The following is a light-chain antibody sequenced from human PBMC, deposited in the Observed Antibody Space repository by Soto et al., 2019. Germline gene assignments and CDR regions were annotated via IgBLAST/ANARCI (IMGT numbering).Light chain of an antibody. CDR3: QQYGSSGT. J-gene: IGKJ1*01. Sequence: EIVLTQSPGTLSLSPGERATLSCRASQSVMNNYLAWYQQKPGQAPRFLIYGASNRATCIPDRFSGSGSGTDFTLTISRLEPEDFPVYYCQQYGSSGTFGQGTKVDIK. CDR2: GAS. V-gene: IGKV3-20*01. CDR1: QSVMNNY.